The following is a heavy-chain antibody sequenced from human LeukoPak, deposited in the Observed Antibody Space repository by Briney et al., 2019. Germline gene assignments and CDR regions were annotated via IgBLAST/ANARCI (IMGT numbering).Heavy chain of an antibody. Sequence: GGSLRLSCAASGFTFSNYWMHWVRHPPGKGLVWVSRINNDGSSTTYADSVQGRFTISRDNAKNSLYLQMNSLRAEDAAVYYSARDPFRRYSYGFDYWGQGTLVTVSS. CDR2: INNDGSST. D-gene: IGHD5-18*01. CDR1: GFTFSNYW. J-gene: IGHJ4*02. CDR3: ARDPFRRYSYGFDY. V-gene: IGHV3-74*01.